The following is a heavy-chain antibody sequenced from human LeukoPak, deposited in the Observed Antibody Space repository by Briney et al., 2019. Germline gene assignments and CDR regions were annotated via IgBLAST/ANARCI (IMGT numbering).Heavy chain of an antibody. V-gene: IGHV1-2*02. CDR1: GYTFTAFY. CDR2: INPNSGAT. Sequence: GASVKVSCKASGYTFTAFYMHWVRQAPGQGLEWMGWINPNSGATNYAQKFQGRVTMTRDTSISTAYMEPSRLRSDDTAVYYCARAHLIAAAGYNWFDPWGQGTVVTVSS. J-gene: IGHJ5*02. D-gene: IGHD6-13*01. CDR3: ARAHLIAAAGYNWFDP.